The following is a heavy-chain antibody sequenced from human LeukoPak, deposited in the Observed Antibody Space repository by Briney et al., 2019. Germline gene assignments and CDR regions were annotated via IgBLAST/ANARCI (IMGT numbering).Heavy chain of an antibody. CDR3: TRDGNFAFDY. Sequence: GGSLRLSCAASGFTFDDYGMSWVRQAPGKGLEWVGFVRSKAYGGTTEYAASVQGRFTISRDDSKSIAYLQMNSLKTEDTVVYYCTRDGNFAFDYWGQGTLVTVSS. J-gene: IGHJ4*02. D-gene: IGHD1-7*01. CDR1: GFTFDDYG. CDR2: VRSKAYGGTT. V-gene: IGHV3-49*04.